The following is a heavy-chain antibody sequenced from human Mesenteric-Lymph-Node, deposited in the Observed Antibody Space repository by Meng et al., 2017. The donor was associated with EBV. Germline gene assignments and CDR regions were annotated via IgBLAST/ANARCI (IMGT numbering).Heavy chain of an antibody. V-gene: IGHV1-18*01. CDR3: ARDGGAGGDKGY. CDR1: GYTFTTYG. D-gene: IGHD3-16*01. J-gene: IGHJ4*02. CDR2: ISGYNGNT. Sequence: QVQLVQFAAEVKKPGASVKVSCKVSGYTFTTYGLSWVRQAPGQGLEWMGWISGYNGNTNYAQRFQGRVTMTTDTSTSTAYMELRSLRSDDTAVYYCARDGGAGGDKGYWGQGTLVTVSS.